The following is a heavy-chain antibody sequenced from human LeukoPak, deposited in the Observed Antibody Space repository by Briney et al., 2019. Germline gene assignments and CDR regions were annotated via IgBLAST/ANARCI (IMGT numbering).Heavy chain of an antibody. J-gene: IGHJ4*02. CDR1: GGSMSRYY. CDR2: MYYSGST. CDR3: ARSSTGSYFDY. D-gene: IGHD3-3*02. Sequence: SETLSLTCTVSGGSMSRYYWSWIRQPPGKGREWIGYMYYSGSTKYNPSLKSRVTISVDTSKSQFSLKLSSVTAADTAVYYCARSSTGSYFDYWGQGTLVTVSS. V-gene: IGHV4-59*01.